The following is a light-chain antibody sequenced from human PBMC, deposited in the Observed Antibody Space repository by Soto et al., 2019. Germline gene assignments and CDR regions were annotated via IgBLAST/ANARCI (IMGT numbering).Light chain of an antibody. CDR2: WAS. J-gene: IGKJ2*01. CDR1: QSILYSSDNKNY. CDR3: RQYYNTPYT. V-gene: IGKV4-1*01. Sequence: DIVMTQSPDSLAVSLGERATINCKSSQSILYSSDNKNYLLWYQQKPGQPPKLLMYWASTRESGVPDRFSGSGSGTDFTLTISSLQAEDVAVYYCRQYYNTPYTFGQGTKLEIK.